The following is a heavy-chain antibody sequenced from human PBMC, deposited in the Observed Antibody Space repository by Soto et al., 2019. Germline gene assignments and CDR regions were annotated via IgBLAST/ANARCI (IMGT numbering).Heavy chain of an antibody. CDR1: GGSISSYY. J-gene: IGHJ4*02. Sequence: PSETLSLTCTVSGGSISSYYWSWIRQPPGKGLEWIGYIYHSGSSNYNPSLKSRVTILLDTSKNQLSLKLSSVTAADTAVYYCARDKITGLFDYWGQGTLVTVSS. D-gene: IGHD2-8*02. CDR3: ARDKITGLFDY. CDR2: IYHSGSS. V-gene: IGHV4-59*12.